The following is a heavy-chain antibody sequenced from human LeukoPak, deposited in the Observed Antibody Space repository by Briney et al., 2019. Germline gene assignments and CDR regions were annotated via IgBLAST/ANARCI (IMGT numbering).Heavy chain of an antibody. D-gene: IGHD3-22*01. CDR3: ARDLANYYDSSGYQDY. CDR1: GFTFSSYG. J-gene: IGHJ4*02. V-gene: IGHV3-30*03. CDR2: ISYDGSNK. Sequence: PGRSLRLSCAASGFTFSSYGMHWVRQAPGKGLEWVAVISYDGSNKYYADSVKGRFTISRDNSKNTLYLQMNSLRAEDTAVYYCARDLANYYDSSGYQDYWGQGTLVTVSS.